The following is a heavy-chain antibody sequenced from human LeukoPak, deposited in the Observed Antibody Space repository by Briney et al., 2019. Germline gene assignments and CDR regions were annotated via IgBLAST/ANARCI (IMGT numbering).Heavy chain of an antibody. V-gene: IGHV3-21*01. CDR3: ARDYWDYYDSSGYYPNYYYYYGMDV. J-gene: IGHJ6*02. CDR2: ISSSSSYI. CDR1: GFTFSSYS. Sequence: PGGSLRLSCAASGFTFSSYSMNWVRQAPGKGPEWVSSISSSSSYIYYADSVKGRFTISRDNAKNSLYLQMNSLRAEDTAVYYCARDYWDYYDSSGYYPNYYYYYGMDVWGQGTTVTVSS. D-gene: IGHD3-22*01.